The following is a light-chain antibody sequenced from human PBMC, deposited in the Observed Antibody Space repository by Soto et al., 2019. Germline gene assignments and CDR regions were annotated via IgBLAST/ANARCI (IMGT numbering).Light chain of an antibody. CDR3: SSYAASNNFYFV. CDR1: SSDVGGYNY. J-gene: IGLJ3*02. CDR2: EVT. V-gene: IGLV2-8*01. Sequence: ALTQPPSASGSPGQSVTISCTGTSSDVGGYNYVSWYQQYPGRAPKLMIYEVTKRPSGVPDRFSGSKSGNTASLTVSGLQAEDESDYYCSSYAASNNFYFVFGGGTKVTVL.